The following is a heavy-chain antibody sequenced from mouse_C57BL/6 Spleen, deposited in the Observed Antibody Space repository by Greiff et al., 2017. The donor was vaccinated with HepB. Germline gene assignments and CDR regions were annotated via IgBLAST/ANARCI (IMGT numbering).Heavy chain of an antibody. J-gene: IGHJ1*03. D-gene: IGHD2-4*01. Sequence: QVQLKESGPELVKPGASVKISCKASGYAFSSSWLNWVQQRPGKGLEWIGRIYPGDGDTNYNGKFKGKATLTADKSSSTAYMQLSSLTSEDSAVYFCARSIYYDYDSYWYFDVWGTGTTVTVSS. CDR1: GYAFSSSW. V-gene: IGHV1-82*01. CDR2: IYPGDGDT. CDR3: ARSIYYDYDSYWYFDV.